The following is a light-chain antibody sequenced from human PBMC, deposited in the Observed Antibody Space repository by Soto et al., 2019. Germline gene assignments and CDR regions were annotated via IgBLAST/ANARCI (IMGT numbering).Light chain of an antibody. V-gene: IGLV1-40*01. J-gene: IGLJ2*01. CDR3: QSYDSSLSGYVV. Sequence: QSVLTQPPSVSGAPGQRVTISCTGSSSNIGAGYDVHWYQQLPGTAPKLLIYGNSNRPSGVPDRFSGSKSGTSASLAITGLQAEDEADYYXQSYDSSLSGYVVFGGGTKLTVL. CDR2: GNS. CDR1: SSNIGAGYD.